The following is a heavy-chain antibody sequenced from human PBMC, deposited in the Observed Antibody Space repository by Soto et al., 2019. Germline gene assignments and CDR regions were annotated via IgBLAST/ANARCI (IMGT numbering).Heavy chain of an antibody. CDR3: ARGVKFYYDSSGYYYFDY. V-gene: IGHV4-59*01. D-gene: IGHD3-22*01. J-gene: IGHJ4*02. Sequence: SETLSLTCTVSGGSISSYYWSWIRQPPGKGLEWIGYIYYSGSTNYNPSLKSRVTISVDTSKNQFSLKLSSVTAADTAVYYCARGVKFYYDSSGYYYFDYWGQGTLVTVSS. CDR1: GGSISSYY. CDR2: IYYSGST.